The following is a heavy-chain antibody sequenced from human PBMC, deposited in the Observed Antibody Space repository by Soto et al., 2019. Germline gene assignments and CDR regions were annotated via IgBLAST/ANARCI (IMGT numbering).Heavy chain of an antibody. J-gene: IGHJ5*02. CDR1: GYSISSGYY. CDR3: ARDAPYYYDSSGSTRRWFDP. V-gene: IGHV4-38-2*02. CDR2: IYHSGST. D-gene: IGHD3-22*01. Sequence: PSETLSLTCAVSGYSISSGYYWGWIRQPPGKGLEWIGSIYHSGSTYYNPSLKSRVTISVDTSKNQFSLKLSSVTAADTAVYYCARDAPYYYDSSGSTRRWFDPWGQGTLVTVS.